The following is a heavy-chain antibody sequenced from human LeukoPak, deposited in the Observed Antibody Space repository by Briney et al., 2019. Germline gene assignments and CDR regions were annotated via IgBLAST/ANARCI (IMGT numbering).Heavy chain of an antibody. J-gene: IGHJ4*02. D-gene: IGHD6-19*01. CDR2: ITSSGSTT. V-gene: IGHV3-48*03. CDR3: ARRVAGFMAD. Sequence: GGSLRLSCAASGFTFSSYEMKWVRQAPGKGLEWVSYITSSGSTTYYADSVKGRFTISRDNTKNTVYLQMNSLRAEDTAVHYCARRVAGFMADWGQGTLVTVSS. CDR1: GFTFSSYE.